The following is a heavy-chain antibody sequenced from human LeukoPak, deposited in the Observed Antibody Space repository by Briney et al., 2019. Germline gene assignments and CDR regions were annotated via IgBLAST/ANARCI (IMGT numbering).Heavy chain of an antibody. CDR2: INPNSGNT. V-gene: IGHV1-8*01. Sequence: ASVRVSCKASGYTFTSYDINWVRQATGQGLEWMGWINPNSGNTGYPQKFQGRITMTRNTSISTAYMEVSSLGSEDTAVYYCARWRGDSFDPWGQGTLVTVSS. CDR3: ARWRGDSFDP. CDR1: GYTFTSYD. J-gene: IGHJ5*02. D-gene: IGHD5-18*01.